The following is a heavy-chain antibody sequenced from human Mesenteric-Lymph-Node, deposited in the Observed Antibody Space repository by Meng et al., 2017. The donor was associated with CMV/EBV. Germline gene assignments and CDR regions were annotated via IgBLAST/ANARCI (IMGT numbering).Heavy chain of an antibody. Sequence: GESLKISCAAAGFTFSGYWMSWVRQAPGKGLEWVANIKQDGSEKYYVDSVKGRFTISRDNAKNSLYLQMNSLRAEDTAVYYCARELRFLEWLLYRSDYYYYGMDVWGQGTTVTVSS. CDR2: IKQDGSEK. CDR1: GFTFSGYW. J-gene: IGHJ6*02. V-gene: IGHV3-7*01. D-gene: IGHD3-3*01. CDR3: ARELRFLEWLLYRSDYYYYGMDV.